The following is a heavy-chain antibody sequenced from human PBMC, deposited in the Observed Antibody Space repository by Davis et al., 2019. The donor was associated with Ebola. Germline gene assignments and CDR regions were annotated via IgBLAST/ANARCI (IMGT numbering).Heavy chain of an antibody. D-gene: IGHD3-22*01. CDR3: ASVRTRYYYDSSGYYLRPYYFDY. J-gene: IGHJ4*02. Sequence: MPSETLSLTCTVSGGSISSSSYYWSWIRQHPGKGLEWIGYIYYSGSTYYNPSLKSRVTISVDTSKNQFSLKLSFVTAADTAVYYCASVRTRYYYDSSGYYLRPYYFDYWGQGTLVTVSS. CDR1: GGSISSSSYY. V-gene: IGHV4-39*01. CDR2: IYYSGST.